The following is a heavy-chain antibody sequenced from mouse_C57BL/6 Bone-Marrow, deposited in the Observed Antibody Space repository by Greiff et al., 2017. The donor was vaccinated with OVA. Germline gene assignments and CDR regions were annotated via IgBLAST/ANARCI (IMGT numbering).Heavy chain of an antibody. D-gene: IGHD2-4*01. Sequence: VQLQQSGAELARPGASVKLSCKASGYTFPSYGISWVTQRTGQGLEWIGEIYPRSGNTYYNEKFKGKATLTADKSSSTAYMELRSLTSEDSAVYFCARGRLQGFAYWGQGTLVTVSA. J-gene: IGHJ3*01. CDR1: GYTFPSYG. V-gene: IGHV1-81*01. CDR3: ARGRLQGFAY. CDR2: IYPRSGNT.